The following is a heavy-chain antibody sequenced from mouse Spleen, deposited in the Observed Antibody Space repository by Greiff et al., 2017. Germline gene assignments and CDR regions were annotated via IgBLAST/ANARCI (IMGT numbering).Heavy chain of an antibody. V-gene: IGHV1-15*01. D-gene: IGHD1-1*01. J-gene: IGHJ3*01. Sequence: QVQLQQSGAELVRPGASVTLSCKASGYTFTDYEMHWVKQTPVHGLEWIGAIDPETGGTAYNQKFKGKAILTADKSSSTAYMELRSLTSEDSAVYYCTSTYGSRTGFAYWGQGTLVTVSA. CDR1: GYTFTDYE. CDR3: TSTYGSRTGFAY. CDR2: IDPETGGT.